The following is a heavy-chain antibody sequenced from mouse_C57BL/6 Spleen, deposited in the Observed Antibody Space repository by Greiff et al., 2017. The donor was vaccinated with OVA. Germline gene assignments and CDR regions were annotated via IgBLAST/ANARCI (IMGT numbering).Heavy chain of an antibody. CDR3: ARGATTGYYFDY. Sequence: QVQLKESGAELVMPGASVKLSCKASGYTFTSYWMHWVKQRPGQGLEWIGEIDPSDSYTNYNQKFKGKSTLTVDKSSSTAYMQLSSLTSEDSAVYYCARGATTGYYFDYWGQGTTLTVSS. D-gene: IGHD2-12*01. J-gene: IGHJ2*01. CDR1: GYTFTSYW. V-gene: IGHV1-69*01. CDR2: IDPSDSYT.